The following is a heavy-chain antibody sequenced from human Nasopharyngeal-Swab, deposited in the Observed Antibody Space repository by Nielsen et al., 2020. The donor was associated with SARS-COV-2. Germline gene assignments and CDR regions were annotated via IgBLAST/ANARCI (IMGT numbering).Heavy chain of an antibody. CDR3: ARDAPAHYGAFY. Sequence: GGSLRLSCAASGFTFSTYWMHWVRQAPGKGLEWVAFIAHDASNEYYGDSVKGRFTISRDNSKNTLYLQMDSLRGEDTAVYYCARDAPAHYGAFYWGRGTLVTVSS. V-gene: IGHV3-30*03. J-gene: IGHJ4*02. D-gene: IGHD4-17*01. CDR1: GFTFSTYW. CDR2: IAHDASNE.